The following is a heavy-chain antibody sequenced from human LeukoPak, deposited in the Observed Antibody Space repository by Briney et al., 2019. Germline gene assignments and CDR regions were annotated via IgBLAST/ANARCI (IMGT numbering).Heavy chain of an antibody. Sequence: ASVKVSCKVSGSTLSDLSIHWVRQAPGKGLEYVGGSDPEDGEAFHAQNFQGKVTMTEDTSIDTAYMELSSLRSEDTAVYYCVTDRARLFWYFDLWGRGTLVTVSS. V-gene: IGHV1-24*01. J-gene: IGHJ2*01. CDR2: SDPEDGEA. CDR1: GSTLSDLS. CDR3: VTDRARLFWYFDL. D-gene: IGHD2-21*02.